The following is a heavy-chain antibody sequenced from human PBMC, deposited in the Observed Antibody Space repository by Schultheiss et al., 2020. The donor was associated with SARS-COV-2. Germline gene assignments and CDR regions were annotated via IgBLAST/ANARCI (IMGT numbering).Heavy chain of an antibody. CDR1: GGILSNYA. V-gene: IGHV1-69*10. CDR2: IIPILNLA. D-gene: IGHD3-22*01. Sequence: SVKVSCKASGGILSNYAISWVRQAPGQGLEWMGGIIPILNLASYQQKFQGRVTITADKATSTAYMELSSLRSEDTAVYYCARLVNPSGGNYYLVDWGQGTLVTVSS. J-gene: IGHJ4*02. CDR3: ARLVNPSGGNYYLVD.